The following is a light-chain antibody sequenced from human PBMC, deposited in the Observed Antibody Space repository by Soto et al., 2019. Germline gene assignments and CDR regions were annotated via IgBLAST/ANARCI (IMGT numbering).Light chain of an antibody. CDR3: SSYTSTSTL. J-gene: IGLJ1*01. CDR2: DVT. V-gene: IGLV2-14*01. CDR1: SSDVGGYKY. Sequence: QSVLTQPASVSGSPGQSITISGTGTSSDVGGYKYVSWYQLHPGTAPKLVIYDVTNRPSGVSNRFSGSKSGNTASLTISGLQAEDEADYFCSSYTSTSTLFGTGTKVTV.